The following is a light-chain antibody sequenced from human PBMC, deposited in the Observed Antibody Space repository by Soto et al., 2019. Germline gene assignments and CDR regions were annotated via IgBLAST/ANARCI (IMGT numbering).Light chain of an antibody. CDR1: QGISNW. CDR2: GAS. J-gene: IGKJ2*01. CDR3: QQSNSFPFT. Sequence: DIQMTQSPSSVSASVGDRVTITCRASQGISNWLAWYQQKPGKAPNLLIYGASNLQSGVPSRFSGSGSGTDFTLTISSLQTEDFATYSCQQSNSFPFTFCQGTKVDI. V-gene: IGKV1-12*01.